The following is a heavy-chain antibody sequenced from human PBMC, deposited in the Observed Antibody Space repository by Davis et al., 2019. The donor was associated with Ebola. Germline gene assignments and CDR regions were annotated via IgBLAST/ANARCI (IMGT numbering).Heavy chain of an antibody. CDR3: ARLRGGAGREEYYYYYGMDV. Sequence: ASVKVSCKASGYTFTGYYMHWVRQAPGQGLEWMGWINPNSGGTNYAQKFQGWVTMTRDTSISTAYMELSRLRSDDTAVYYCARLRGGAGREEYYYYYGMDVWGQGTTVTVSS. CDR2: INPNSGGT. CDR1: GYTFTGYY. V-gene: IGHV1-2*04. J-gene: IGHJ6*02. D-gene: IGHD1-14*01.